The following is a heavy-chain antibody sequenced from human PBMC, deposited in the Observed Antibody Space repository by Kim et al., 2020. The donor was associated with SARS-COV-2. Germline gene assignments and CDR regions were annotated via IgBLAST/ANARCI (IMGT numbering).Heavy chain of an antibody. CDR2: INPMFGTT. CDR1: GCTFSSYV. D-gene: IGHD3-22*01. V-gene: IGHV1-69*13. J-gene: IGHJ1*01. CDR3: ARVDDHEYDGSCYVSHR. Sequence: SVKVSCKASGCTFSSYVIRWVRQAPGQGLEWMGGINPMFGTTNYAQKFQGRVTITADESTRTAYMELSSLRSEDTAVYYCARVDDHEYDGSCYVSHRWGQGTLVTVSP.